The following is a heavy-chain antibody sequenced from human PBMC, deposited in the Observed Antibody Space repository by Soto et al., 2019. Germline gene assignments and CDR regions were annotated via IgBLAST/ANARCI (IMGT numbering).Heavy chain of an antibody. D-gene: IGHD3-3*01. CDR3: ATGVIWIGYFTVDS. CDR2: FIPVYRTL. V-gene: IGHV1-69*01. CDR1: GGSFGNSA. J-gene: IGHJ4*02. Sequence: QVQLVQSGAEVKKPGSSVKVSCKASGGSFGNSAINWVRQTPGQGLAWLGGFIPVYRTLNYAQKFQGRVTITADESTDTAYMTLSSLASDDTAVYYCATGVIWIGYFTVDSWGQATRVTVSS.